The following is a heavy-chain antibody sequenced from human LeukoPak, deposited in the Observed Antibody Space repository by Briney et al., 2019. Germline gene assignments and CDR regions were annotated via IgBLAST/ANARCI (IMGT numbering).Heavy chain of an antibody. CDR3: ARDSGDRGFFSNGGVCGMGV. Sequence: GGSLRLSCAASGFTFSSYSMNWVRQAPGKGLEWVSYISSSSSTIYYADSVKGRFTISRDNAKNSLYLQMNSLRAEDTAVYYCARDSGDRGFFSNGGVCGMGVWGKGTTVTVSS. D-gene: IGHD2-21*01. J-gene: IGHJ6*04. V-gene: IGHV3-48*01. CDR1: GFTFSSYS. CDR2: ISSSSSTI.